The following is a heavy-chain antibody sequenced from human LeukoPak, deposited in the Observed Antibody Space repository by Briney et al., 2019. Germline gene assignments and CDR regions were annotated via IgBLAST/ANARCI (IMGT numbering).Heavy chain of an antibody. J-gene: IGHJ4*02. CDR1: GFTFSSYA. Sequence: GGSLRLSCAASGFTFSSYAMNWVRQTPGKGLEWVSVISGSGGTTSYADSVKGRFTISRDNSKNTLYLQMNSLRAEDTAVYYCTSDTVDTAVGIDYWGQGTLVTVSS. CDR2: ISGSGGTT. D-gene: IGHD5-18*01. V-gene: IGHV3-23*01. CDR3: TSDTVDTAVGIDY.